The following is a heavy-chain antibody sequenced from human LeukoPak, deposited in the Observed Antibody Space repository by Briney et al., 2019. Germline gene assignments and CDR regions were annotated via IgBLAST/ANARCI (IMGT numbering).Heavy chain of an antibody. CDR2: VDHTGST. J-gene: IGHJ6*03. CDR1: DDSITMYY. V-gene: IGHV4-59*01. Sequence: SETLSLTCTVSDDSITMYYWTWLRQPPGKGLEWIGYVDHTGSTKFNPSLNGRVSISRDTSKNLFSLRLRSVTAADTAVYFCARGRVSSSTWYSTYYYYFYMDVWGKGTTVTVSS. D-gene: IGHD4-11*01. CDR3: ARGRVSSSTWYSTYYYYFYMDV.